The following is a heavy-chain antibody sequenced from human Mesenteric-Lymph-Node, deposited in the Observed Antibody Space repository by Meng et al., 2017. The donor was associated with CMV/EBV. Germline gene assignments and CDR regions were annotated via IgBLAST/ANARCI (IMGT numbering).Heavy chain of an antibody. CDR3: ARLVAIPYYFDY. Sequence: GESLKISCKGSGYSFSTYWIGWVRQMPGKGLEWMGIIYPDTSESRYSPSFQGQVTISADKSISTAYLQWSSLKASDTAMYYCARLVAIPYYFDYWGQGTLVTVSS. CDR2: IYPDTSES. D-gene: IGHD5-12*01. J-gene: IGHJ4*02. V-gene: IGHV5-51*01. CDR1: GYSFSTYW.